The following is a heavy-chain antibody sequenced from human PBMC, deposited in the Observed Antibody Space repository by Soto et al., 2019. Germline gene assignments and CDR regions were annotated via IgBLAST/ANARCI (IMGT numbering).Heavy chain of an antibody. V-gene: IGHV3-23*01. CDR3: VKARYCSNRGYSDY. J-gene: IGHJ4*02. CDR2: LDGSGSHT. CDR1: GFTFSNET. Sequence: EVQLLESGGGFLQPGGSLRLSCAASGFTFSNETMSWVRQAPGRGLEWVSSLDGSGSHTFHADSVKGRFTISRDYSKNTVYLQMNSLRAEDTAVDYCVKARYCSNRGYSDYWGQGTVVNVSS. D-gene: IGHD3-16*02.